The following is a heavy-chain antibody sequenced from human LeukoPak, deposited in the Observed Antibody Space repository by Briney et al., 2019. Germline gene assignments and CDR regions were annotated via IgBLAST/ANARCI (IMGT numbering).Heavy chain of an antibody. J-gene: IGHJ4*02. V-gene: IGHV4-59*01. Sequence: PSETLSLTCAVYGGSFSSYYWSWIRQPPGKGLEWIGYIYYSGNTDYNPSLKSRVTMSVDTSKNQFSLRLNSVTAADTAVYYCARWYCSTTTCYYLDHWGQGTLVTVSS. CDR1: GGSFSSYY. CDR2: IYYSGNT. D-gene: IGHD2-2*01. CDR3: ARWYCSTTTCYYLDH.